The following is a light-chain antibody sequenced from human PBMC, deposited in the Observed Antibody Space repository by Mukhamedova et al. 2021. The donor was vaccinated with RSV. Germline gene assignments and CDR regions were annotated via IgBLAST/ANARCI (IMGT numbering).Light chain of an antibody. CDR3: QQYGMSPGT. CDR2: GAS. V-gene: IGKV3-20*01. CDR1: QSVSSTY. J-gene: IGKJ1*01. Sequence: GERATLSCRASQSVSSTYLAWYQQKPGQAPRLLIYGASSRATGIPDRFSGSGSGTDFTLTISRLEPEDFAVYYCQQYGMSPGTFG.